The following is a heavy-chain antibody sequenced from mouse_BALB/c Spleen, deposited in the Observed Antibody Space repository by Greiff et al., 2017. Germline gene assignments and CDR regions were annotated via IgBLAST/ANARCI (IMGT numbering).Heavy chain of an antibody. CDR1: GYTFTSYW. J-gene: IGHJ4*01. CDR2: INPSNGRT. CDR3: ARGGNALAMDY. V-gene: IGHV1S81*02. Sequence: VQLQQPGAELVKPGASVKLSCKASGYTFTSYWMHWVKQRPGQGLEWIGEINPSNGRTNYNEKFKSKATLTVDKSSSTAYMQLSSLTSEDSAVYYCARGGNALAMDYWGQGTSVTVSS.